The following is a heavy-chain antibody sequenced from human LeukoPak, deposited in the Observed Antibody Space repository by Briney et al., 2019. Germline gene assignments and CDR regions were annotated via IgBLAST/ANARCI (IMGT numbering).Heavy chain of an antibody. Sequence: ASVTVSCTASGYTFTIYGISWVRQAPGQGLEWMRWISAYNGNTNYAQKLQGRVTMTTDTSTSTAYMELRSLRSDDTAVYYCARDYQLLGFDYWGQGTLVTVSS. D-gene: IGHD2-2*01. CDR3: ARDYQLLGFDY. CDR1: GYTFTIYG. CDR2: ISAYNGNT. V-gene: IGHV1-18*01. J-gene: IGHJ4*02.